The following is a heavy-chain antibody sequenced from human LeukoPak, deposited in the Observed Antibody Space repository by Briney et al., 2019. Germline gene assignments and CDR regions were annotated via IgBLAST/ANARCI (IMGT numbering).Heavy chain of an antibody. J-gene: IGHJ4*02. D-gene: IGHD7-27*01. V-gene: IGHV3-11*04. Sequence: GGSLRLSCAASGFSLSDHYMTWIRQAPGQGLEWVSYISNSGTTIYYADSVKGRFTFSRDNAKTSLYLQMNSLRAEDTAVYYCARGHWGLDSWGQGTLVTVSS. CDR1: GFSLSDHY. CDR3: ARGHWGLDS. CDR2: ISNSGTTI.